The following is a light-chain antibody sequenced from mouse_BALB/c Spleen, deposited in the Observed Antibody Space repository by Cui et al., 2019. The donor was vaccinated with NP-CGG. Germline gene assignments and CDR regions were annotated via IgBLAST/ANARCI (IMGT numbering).Light chain of an antibody. CDR3: ALWYNNHWV. Sequence: DVVTSEPALTTSSGKIVTLTSRPSTGAVTTSNYANWVQEKPDHLFTGLIGGTNNRAPGVPARFSGSLFGDKAALTITGAQTEDEAIYFCALWYNNHWVFGGGTKLTVL. J-gene: IGLJ1*01. CDR2: GTN. CDR1: TGAVTTSNY. V-gene: IGLV1*01.